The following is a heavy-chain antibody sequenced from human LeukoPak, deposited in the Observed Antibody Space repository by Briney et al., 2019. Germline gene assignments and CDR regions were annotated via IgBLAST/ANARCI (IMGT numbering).Heavy chain of an antibody. CDR1: GGSISSYY. J-gene: IGHJ3*02. CDR2: IYYSGST. Sequence: PSETLSLTCTVSGGSISSYYWSWIRQPPGKGLEWIGYIYYSGSTNYNPSLKSRVTMSVDTSKNQFSLKLSSVTAADTAVYYCARGDILTGGAFDIWGQGTMVTVSS. V-gene: IGHV4-59*12. D-gene: IGHD3-9*01. CDR3: ARGDILTGGAFDI.